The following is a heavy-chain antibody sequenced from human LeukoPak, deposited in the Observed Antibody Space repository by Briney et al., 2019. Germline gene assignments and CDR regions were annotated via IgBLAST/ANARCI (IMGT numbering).Heavy chain of an antibody. D-gene: IGHD3-22*01. Sequence: ASVMVSCKASGYTFTSYDINWVRQATGQGLEWMGWMNPNSGNTGYAQKFQGRVTMTRNTSISTAYMELSSLRSEDTAVYYCARPYDSSGYYYSDAFDIWGQGTMVTVSS. CDR1: GYTFTSYD. CDR3: ARPYDSSGYYYSDAFDI. J-gene: IGHJ3*02. V-gene: IGHV1-8*01. CDR2: MNPNSGNT.